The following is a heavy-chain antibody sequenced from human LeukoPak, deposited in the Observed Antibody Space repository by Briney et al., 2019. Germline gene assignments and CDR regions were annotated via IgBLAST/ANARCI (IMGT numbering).Heavy chain of an antibody. J-gene: IGHJ4*02. Sequence: GASVKVSCKASGYTFTSHYMHWVRQAPGQGLEWMGRINPSGGSTTYAQRFQGRVTMTRDTSTSTVYMELSSLRSEDTAVYFCARDSYYDSGGSVDYWGQGTLVTVSS. CDR2: INPSGGST. CDR1: GYTFTSHY. CDR3: ARDSYYDSGGSVDY. V-gene: IGHV1-46*01. D-gene: IGHD3-22*01.